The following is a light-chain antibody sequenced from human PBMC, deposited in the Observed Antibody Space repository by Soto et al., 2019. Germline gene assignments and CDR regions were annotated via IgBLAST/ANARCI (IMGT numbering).Light chain of an antibody. CDR1: QSISTY. CDR2: KAS. Sequence: DIQMTQSPSTLSASVVDRVAITFRASQSISTYLAWYQQKPGKAPKLLIYKASSLESGVPSRFSGSGSGAEFTLTISSLQPDDFATYYCQQYNTYSRTFGQGTKVDIK. J-gene: IGKJ1*01. V-gene: IGKV1-5*03. CDR3: QQYNTYSRT.